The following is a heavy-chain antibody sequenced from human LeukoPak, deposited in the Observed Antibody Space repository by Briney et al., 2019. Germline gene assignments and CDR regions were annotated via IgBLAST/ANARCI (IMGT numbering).Heavy chain of an antibody. CDR3: ARDSRGSGSYYNDY. CDR1: GFTVSSNY. Sequence: GGSLRLSCAASGFTVSSNYMSWVRQAPGKGLEWVSVIYSGGSIYYADYVKSRFIITRFNAKSALYLQMSSPRAEDTAVYYCARDSRGSGSYYNDYWGKGTLVTVSS. CDR2: IYSGGSI. J-gene: IGHJ4*02. V-gene: IGHV3-53*01. D-gene: IGHD3-10*01.